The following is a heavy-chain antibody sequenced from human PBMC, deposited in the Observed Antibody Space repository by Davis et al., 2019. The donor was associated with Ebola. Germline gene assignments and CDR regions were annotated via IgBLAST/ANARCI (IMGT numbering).Heavy chain of an antibody. CDR1: GFAFRTYS. D-gene: IGHD7-27*01. CDR2: ISSSSSTI. CDR3: AKVGLGTDY. V-gene: IGHV3-48*04. J-gene: IGHJ4*02. Sequence: GESLKISCAASGFAFRTYSMNWVRQAPGKGLEWVSYISSSSSTIYYADSVKGRFTISRDNAKNSLYLQMNSLRAEDTAVYYCAKVGLGTDYWGQGTLVTVSS.